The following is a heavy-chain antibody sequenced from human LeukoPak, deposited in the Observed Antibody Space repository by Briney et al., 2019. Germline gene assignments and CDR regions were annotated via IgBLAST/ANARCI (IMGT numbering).Heavy chain of an antibody. V-gene: IGHV3-23*01. CDR3: AKSRGSAFDI. J-gene: IGHJ3*02. CDR2: ISGSGGST. D-gene: IGHD1-26*01. CDR1: GFTFSSYA. Sequence: GGSLRLSCAASGFTFSSYAMSWVQAPGKGLEWVSAISGSGGSTYYADSVKGRFTISRDNSKNTLYLQMNSLRAEDTAVYYCAKSRGSAFDIWGQGTMVTVSS.